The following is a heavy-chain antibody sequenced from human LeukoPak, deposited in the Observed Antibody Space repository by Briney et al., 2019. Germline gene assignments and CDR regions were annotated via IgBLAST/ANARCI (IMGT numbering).Heavy chain of an antibody. D-gene: IGHD3-3*01. J-gene: IGHJ6*02. CDR1: GYTFTGYY. Sequence: ASVKVSCKASGYTFTGYYMHWVRQAPGQGLEWMGWINPNSGGTNYAQKFQGWVTMTRDTSISTAYMELSRLRSDDTAVYYCARDQLGSGYYYYGMVVWGQGTTVTVSS. CDR2: INPNSGGT. V-gene: IGHV1-2*04. CDR3: ARDQLGSGYYYYGMVV.